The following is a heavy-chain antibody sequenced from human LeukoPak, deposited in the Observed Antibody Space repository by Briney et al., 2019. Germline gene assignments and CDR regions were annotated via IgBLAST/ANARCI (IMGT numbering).Heavy chain of an antibody. V-gene: IGHV3-64D*09. CDR3: VKADYYDTSNYYYRYFQY. J-gene: IGHJ1*01. CDR2: ISSNGGST. CDR1: GFTFSSYT. D-gene: IGHD3-22*01. Sequence: GGSLRLSCSASGFTFSSYTMHWVRQAPGQGLEYVSAISSNGGSTYYADSVKGRFTISRDNSKNTLYLQMSGLRAEDTAVYYCVKADYYDTSNYYYRYFQYWGQGTLVTVSS.